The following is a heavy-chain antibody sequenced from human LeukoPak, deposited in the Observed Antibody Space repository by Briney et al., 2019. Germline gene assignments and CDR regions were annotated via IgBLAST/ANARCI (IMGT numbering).Heavy chain of an antibody. Sequence: SVKVSCKASGGTFSSYTISWVRQAPGQGLEWMGGIIPLFGTPDYAQKFQDRLTITADKSTSTAYMELSSLRSEDTAVYYCASATLRCSGGSCYEMDVWGKGTTVTVSS. CDR2: IIPLFGTP. J-gene: IGHJ6*04. D-gene: IGHD2-15*01. CDR1: GGTFSSYT. CDR3: ASATLRCSGGSCYEMDV. V-gene: IGHV1-69*06.